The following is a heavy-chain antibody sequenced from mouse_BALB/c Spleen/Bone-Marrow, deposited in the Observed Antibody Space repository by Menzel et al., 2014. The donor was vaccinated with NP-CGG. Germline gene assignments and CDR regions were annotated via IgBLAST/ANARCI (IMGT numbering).Heavy chain of an antibody. CDR1: GYAFTNYL. J-gene: IGHJ4*01. V-gene: IGHV1-54*01. Sequence: VQGVESGAELVRPGTSVKVSCKASGYAFTNYLIEWVKQRPGQGLEWIGVINPGGGGTNYNEKFKAKATLTADKSSSTAYMQLSSLTSDDSAVYFCARCLTGTSAMDYWGQGTSVTVSS. D-gene: IGHD4-1*01. CDR3: ARCLTGTSAMDY. CDR2: INPGGGGT.